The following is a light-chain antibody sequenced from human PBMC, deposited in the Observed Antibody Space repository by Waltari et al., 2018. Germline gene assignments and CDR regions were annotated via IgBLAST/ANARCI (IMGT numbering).Light chain of an antibody. Sequence: EIVMTQSPATLSVSPGEEATLSCRASQSVDSNLAWYQQKPGQAPTRIIFGASGRATGVPARFSGSGSGTEYTLTIGSLQSEDSAVYYCQQYSSWPLWTFCQGTKVEIK. V-gene: IGKV3-15*01. CDR3: QQYSSWPLWT. CDR1: QSVDSN. CDR2: GAS. J-gene: IGKJ1*01.